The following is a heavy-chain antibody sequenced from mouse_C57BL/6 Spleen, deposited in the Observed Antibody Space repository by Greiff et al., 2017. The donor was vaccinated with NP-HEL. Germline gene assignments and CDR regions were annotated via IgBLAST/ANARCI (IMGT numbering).Heavy chain of an antibody. CDR1: GYTFTDYY. CDR3: AITTVVATEV. D-gene: IGHD1-1*01. CDR2: INPNNGGT. Sequence: VQLQQSGPELVKPGASVKISCKASGYTFTDYYMNWVKQSHGKSLEWIGDINPNNGGTSYNQKFKGKATLTVDKSSSTAYMELRSLTSEDSAVYYCAITTVVATEVWGTGTTVTVSS. J-gene: IGHJ1*03. V-gene: IGHV1-26*01.